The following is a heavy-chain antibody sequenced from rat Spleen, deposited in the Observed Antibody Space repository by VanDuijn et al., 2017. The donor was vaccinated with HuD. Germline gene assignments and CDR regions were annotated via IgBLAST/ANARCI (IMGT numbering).Heavy chain of an antibody. CDR2: ISSGGST. D-gene: IGHD1-11*01. CDR1: GFSLTSYI. CDR3: TRTYGGYTSHWFSY. V-gene: IGHV2-6*01. J-gene: IGHJ3*01. Sequence: QEQVKESGPGLVQPSQTLSLPCTVSGFSLTSYIVSWVRQPPGKGLDWIAAISSGGSTYYNSVLKSRLSVSRDTSKSQVFLKMNSLQAEETSIYFYTRTYGGYTSHWFSYWGQGTLVTVSS.